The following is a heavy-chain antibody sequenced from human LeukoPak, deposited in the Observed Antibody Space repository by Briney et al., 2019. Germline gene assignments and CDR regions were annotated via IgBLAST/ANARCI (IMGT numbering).Heavy chain of an antibody. CDR3: ARAGMITFGGVIVIPREFDY. V-gene: IGHV4-34*01. Sequence: ASETLSLTCAVYGGSFSGYYWSWIRQPPGKGLEWIGEINHSGSTNYNPSLKSRVTISVDTSKNQFSLKLSSVTAADTAVYYCARAGMITFGGVIVIPREFDYWGQGTLVTVSS. CDR1: GGSFSGYY. CDR2: INHSGST. D-gene: IGHD3-16*02. J-gene: IGHJ4*02.